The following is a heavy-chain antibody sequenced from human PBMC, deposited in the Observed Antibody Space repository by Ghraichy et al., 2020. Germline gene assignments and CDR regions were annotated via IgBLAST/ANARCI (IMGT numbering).Heavy chain of an antibody. CDR1: GGSVSSGSYY. V-gene: IGHV4-61*01. CDR2: IYYSGST. D-gene: IGHD6-6*01. Sequence: SETLSLTCTVSGGSVSSGSYYWSWIRQPPGKGLEWIGYIYYSGSTNYNPSLKSRVTISVDTSKNQFSLKLSSVTAADTAVYYCARAGIAARPNHWVDPWGQGSLVTVSS. J-gene: IGHJ5*02. CDR3: ARAGIAARPNHWVDP.